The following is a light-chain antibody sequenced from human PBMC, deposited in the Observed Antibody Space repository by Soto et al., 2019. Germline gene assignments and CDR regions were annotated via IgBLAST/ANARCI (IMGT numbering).Light chain of an antibody. V-gene: IGKV1-17*01. Sequence: DIQMNQSPSSLSASVGDSVTITCRASQGSSDDLGWYQKKPGQAPKRLIYAESSLQSGVPSRSSGSPSGTEFALSVSSMQPEDFASYYCLQHNSDPFTFGQGTKLEL. J-gene: IGKJ2*01. CDR3: LQHNSDPFT. CDR2: AES. CDR1: QGSSDD.